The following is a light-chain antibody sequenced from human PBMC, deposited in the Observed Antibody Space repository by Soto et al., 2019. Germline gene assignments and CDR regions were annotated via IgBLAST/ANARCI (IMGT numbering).Light chain of an antibody. CDR3: MQGTHWPPIT. CDR2: KVS. Sequence: VVTQYTLSLPVTLGQAASISCTSSQSLLYSDGNTYLSWFQQRPGQSPRRLIYKVSNRDSRVPDRFSGSGSGTDFTLKISRVEAEDVGVYYCMQGTHWPPITFAQGTLPAVK. CDR1: QSLLYSDGNTY. J-gene: IGKJ5*01. V-gene: IGKV2-30*01.